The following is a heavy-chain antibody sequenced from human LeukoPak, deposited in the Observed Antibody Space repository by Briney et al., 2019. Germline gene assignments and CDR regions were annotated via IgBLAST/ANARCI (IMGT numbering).Heavy chain of an antibody. CDR2: ISDSGTLT. Sequence: GGSLRLSCAASGFAFTRQAMGWVRQAPGKGLEWVSVISDSGTLTYYADSVKGRLTISRKNSKNTLFLQINSLRALDTTLYYCAGAPSLEPPNLFDPWGQGALVTVSS. D-gene: IGHD1-14*01. V-gene: IGHV3-23*01. CDR1: GFAFTRQA. CDR3: AGAPSLEPPNLFDP. J-gene: IGHJ5*02.